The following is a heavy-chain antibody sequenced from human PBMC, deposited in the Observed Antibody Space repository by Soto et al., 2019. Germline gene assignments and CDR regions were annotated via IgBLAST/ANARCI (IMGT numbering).Heavy chain of an antibody. V-gene: IGHV3-23*01. CDR2: IRINDGST. D-gene: IGHD3-10*01. CDR1: GFSFSTFD. CDR3: VTGASPDY. J-gene: IGHJ4*02. Sequence: PGGSLRLSCVASGFSFSTFDMSWVRQAPGEGLEWVSLIRINDGSTYYADSVKGRFTISRDNSKGTLYLQMNSLRVEDTALYYCVTGASPDYWGQGTLVTVSS.